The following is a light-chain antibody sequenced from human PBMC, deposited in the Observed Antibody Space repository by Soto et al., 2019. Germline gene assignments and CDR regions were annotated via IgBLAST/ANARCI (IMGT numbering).Light chain of an antibody. Sequence: ELVLTQSPTALSAYPGERDNLSCRASESVLDSLAWFEQIPGQSRRALIYGTASRATGIPGRFRGSGSGTEFTLTITSLQSEDFAVYYCQQYYKWPQWTIGQGTKVDIK. V-gene: IGKV3-15*01. CDR1: ESVLDS. CDR2: GTA. J-gene: IGKJ1*01. CDR3: QQYYKWPQWT.